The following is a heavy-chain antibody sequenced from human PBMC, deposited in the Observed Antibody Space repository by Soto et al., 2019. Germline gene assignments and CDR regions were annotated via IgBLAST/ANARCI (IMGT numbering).Heavy chain of an antibody. CDR1: GFTFSNFA. J-gene: IGHJ6*02. V-gene: IGHV3-23*01. CDR3: AKWKEYGMDV. CDR2: ISGTDDYT. D-gene: IGHD1-1*01. Sequence: GGSLRLSCAASGFTFSNFAMTWVRQAPGAGLEWVSSISGTDDYTYYADSVKCRFTISRDNSKNTLYLQMNSLRAEDTAVYYCAKWKEYGMDVWGQGTKVTVSS.